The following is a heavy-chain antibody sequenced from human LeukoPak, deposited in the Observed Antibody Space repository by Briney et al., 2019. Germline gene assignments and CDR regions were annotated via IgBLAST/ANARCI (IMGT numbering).Heavy chain of an antibody. V-gene: IGHV3-33*06. CDR3: AKEEEEDTAFDY. D-gene: IGHD5-18*01. CDR1: GFTFSSYG. CDR2: IWYDGSNK. Sequence: GRSLRLSCAASGFTFSSYGMHWVRQAPGKGLEWVAVIWYDGSNKYYADSVKGRFTISRDNSKNTLYLQMNSLRAEDTAVSYCAKEEEEDTAFDYWGQGTLVTVSS. J-gene: IGHJ4*02.